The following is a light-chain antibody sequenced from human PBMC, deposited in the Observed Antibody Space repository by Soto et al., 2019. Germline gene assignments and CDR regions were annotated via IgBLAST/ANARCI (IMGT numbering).Light chain of an antibody. J-gene: IGLJ1*01. CDR3: QSYDSSPSGYV. Sequence: QSVLTQPPSASGAPGQRVTISCTGSSSNIGAGYDVHWYQQLPGTAPKLLIYANVNRPAGVPDRLSGAKSGTSASLAITGLQAEDEADYYCQSYDSSPSGYVFGTGTKSPS. CDR1: SSNIGAGYD. V-gene: IGLV1-40*01. CDR2: ANV.